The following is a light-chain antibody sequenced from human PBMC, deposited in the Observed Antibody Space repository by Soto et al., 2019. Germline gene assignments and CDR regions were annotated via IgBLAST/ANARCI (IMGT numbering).Light chain of an antibody. CDR1: QSVSWW. J-gene: IGKJ2*01. V-gene: IGKV1-5*01. CDR2: DAS. CDR3: QQYNAYSSMFT. Sequence: DIQMTQSPSTLSACVGDRVTITCRASQSVSWWLAWYQQKPGNAPKLLIFDASKLQSGVPSRFSGSGSGTEFTLTISCLQPDDFASYYCQQYNAYSSMFTFGQGTKLEVK.